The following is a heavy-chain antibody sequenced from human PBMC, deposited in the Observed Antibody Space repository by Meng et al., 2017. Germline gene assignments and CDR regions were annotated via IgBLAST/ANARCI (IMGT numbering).Heavy chain of an antibody. CDR3: ARLADYYVDY. V-gene: IGHV5-51*01. Sequence: KVSCKASGYTFTNYWIGWVRQMPGKGLEWMGLIFPGDSDTRYSPSFQGQVTMSVDKSISTAYLQWSSLKTSDTAMYYCARLADYYVDYWGRGTLVTVSS. CDR2: IFPGDSDT. D-gene: IGHD3-10*02. J-gene: IGHJ4*02. CDR1: GYTFTNYW.